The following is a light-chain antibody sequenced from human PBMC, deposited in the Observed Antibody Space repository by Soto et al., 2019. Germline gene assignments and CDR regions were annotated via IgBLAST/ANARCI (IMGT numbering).Light chain of an antibody. CDR3: QQYGSSGT. CDR1: QSLRTSY. Sequence: EVVLTQSPDTLSLYPGETATLSCRASQSLRTSYLAWYQQKPGQAPRLLIYGASFRATGIPDRFSGSGSGTDFTLTIRRLEPEDFAVDYCQQYGSSGTFGQGTKVEIK. V-gene: IGKV3-20*01. J-gene: IGKJ1*01. CDR2: GAS.